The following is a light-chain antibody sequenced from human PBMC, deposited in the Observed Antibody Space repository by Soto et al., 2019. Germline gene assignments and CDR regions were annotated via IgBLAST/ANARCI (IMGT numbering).Light chain of an antibody. CDR2: EDN. V-gene: IGLV6-57*02. CDR3: QSYDSSNQV. J-gene: IGLJ1*01. CDR1: SGSIASNY. Sequence: NFMLTQPHSVSASPGKTVTISCTGSSGSIASNYVQWYQQRPGSAPTTVIYEDNQRPSGVPDRFSGSIDSSSNSASLTISGLKTEDEADYYCQSYDSSNQVFGTGTKLTVL.